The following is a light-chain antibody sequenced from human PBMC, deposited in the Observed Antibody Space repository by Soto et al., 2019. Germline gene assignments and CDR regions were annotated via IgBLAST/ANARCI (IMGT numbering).Light chain of an antibody. CDR2: DAS. J-gene: IGKJ4*01. CDR3: QPYGSSPLT. Sequence: EIVVTQSPDTLSLSPGERATLACRASQRLRSNYLAWYQQKPGQAPRFLIYDASSLATGIPDRFSGSGSGTDFTLPISRLEHDAFAVYYCQPYGSSPLTFGGGTKVAIK. CDR1: QRLRSNY. V-gene: IGKV3-20*01.